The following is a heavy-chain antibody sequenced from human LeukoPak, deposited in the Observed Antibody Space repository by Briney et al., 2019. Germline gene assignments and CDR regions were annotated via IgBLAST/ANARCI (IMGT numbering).Heavy chain of an antibody. J-gene: IGHJ4*02. D-gene: IGHD3-22*01. V-gene: IGHV1-18*01. CDR3: ARVYLGIYYDGSPSPFDY. CDR2: ISGYNGNT. CDR1: GYTFTSYA. Sequence: ASVKVSCKASGYTFTSYAVIWVRQVPGQGLEWMGWISGYNGNTKSSQSLQDRVIMTTDTSTRTAYMELRSLRPDDTAVYYCARVYLGIYYDGSPSPFDYWGQGALVTVSS.